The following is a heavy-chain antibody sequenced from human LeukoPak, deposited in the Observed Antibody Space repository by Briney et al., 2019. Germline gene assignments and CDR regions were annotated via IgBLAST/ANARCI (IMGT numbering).Heavy chain of an antibody. Sequence: PSETLSLTCTVSGGSISSSSYYWGWIRQPPGKGLEWIGSIYYSGSTYYNPSLKSRVTISVDTSKNQFSLKLSSVTAADTAVYYCARVYYDYGGNDAFDIWGQGTMVTVSS. CDR1: GGSISSSSYY. CDR3: ARVYYDYGGNDAFDI. V-gene: IGHV4-39*07. D-gene: IGHD4-23*01. J-gene: IGHJ3*02. CDR2: IYYSGST.